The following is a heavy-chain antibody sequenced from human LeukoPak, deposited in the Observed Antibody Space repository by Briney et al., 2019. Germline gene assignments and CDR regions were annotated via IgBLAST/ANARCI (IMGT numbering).Heavy chain of an antibody. D-gene: IGHD2/OR15-2a*01. V-gene: IGHV1-8*03. J-gene: IGHJ6*03. CDR1: GYTFTGYY. CDR2: MNPNSGNT. Sequence: ASVKVSCKASGYTFTGYYMHWVRQATGQGLEWMGWMNPNSGNTGYAQKFQGRVTITRNTSISTAYMELSSLRSEDTAVYYCARGGKRGSRDYYYYYMDVWGKGTTVTVSS. CDR3: ARGGKRGSRDYYYYYMDV.